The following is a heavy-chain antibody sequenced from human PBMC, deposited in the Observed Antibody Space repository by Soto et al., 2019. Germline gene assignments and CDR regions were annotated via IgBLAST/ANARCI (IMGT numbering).Heavy chain of an antibody. CDR3: ARKVSGSTGRPDLWYFDL. D-gene: IGHD3-10*01. CDR2: ISGGGDAT. CDR1: GFTFSGYA. Sequence: EVQLLDSGGGLVQPGGSLRLSCEASGFTFSGYALTWVRQAPGKGLEWVSAISGGGDATFYADSVKGRFTISRDNSKNSLYIQMNTLRAEDTAVYYCARKVSGSTGRPDLWYFDLWGRGTLVTVSS. V-gene: IGHV3-23*01. J-gene: IGHJ2*01.